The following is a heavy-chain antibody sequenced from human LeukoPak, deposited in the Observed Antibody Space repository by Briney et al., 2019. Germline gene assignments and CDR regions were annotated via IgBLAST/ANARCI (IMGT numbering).Heavy chain of an antibody. CDR3: ARERGGQAGSYFPS. CDR2: MRPTSGNT. CDR1: VYPFINYD. V-gene: IGHV1-8*01. J-gene: IGHJ4*02. D-gene: IGHD1-26*01. Sequence: AASVTVSFTSSVYPFINYDINWGRQASGQGKEGMGWMRPTSGNTAYAQKFQGTITMTRNISIRTAYMELSSLRFDDTAVYFCARERGGQAGSYFPSWGQGALVTVSS.